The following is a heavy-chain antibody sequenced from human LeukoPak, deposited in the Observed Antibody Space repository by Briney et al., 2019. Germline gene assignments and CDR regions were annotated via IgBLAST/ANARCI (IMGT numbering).Heavy chain of an antibody. CDR3: ARSSSGWYMYYFDY. D-gene: IGHD6-19*01. J-gene: IGHJ4*02. Sequence: NSSGTLSLTCAVSGGSISSSNWWSWVRQPPGKGLEWIGEIYHSGSTNYNPSLKSRVTISVDKSKNQFSLKLSSVTAADTAVYYCARSSSGWYMYYFDYWGQGTLVTVSS. CDR2: IYHSGST. CDR1: GGSISSSNW. V-gene: IGHV4-4*02.